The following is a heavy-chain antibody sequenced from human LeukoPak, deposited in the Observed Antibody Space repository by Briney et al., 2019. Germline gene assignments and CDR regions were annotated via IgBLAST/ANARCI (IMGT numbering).Heavy chain of an antibody. V-gene: IGHV1-2*02. CDR3: ARAKERRTLLGNWFDS. CDR2: TNPKTGAT. CDR1: GYTFTDYY. J-gene: IGHJ5*01. Sequence: ASVKVSCKASGYTFTDYYIHWLRHAPGQGLELMGWTNPKTGATNPAQKFQGRVTMTRDTSMHTAYLELSGLRSDDTALYYCARAKERRTLLGNWFDSWGQGTLVTVSS. D-gene: IGHD7-27*01.